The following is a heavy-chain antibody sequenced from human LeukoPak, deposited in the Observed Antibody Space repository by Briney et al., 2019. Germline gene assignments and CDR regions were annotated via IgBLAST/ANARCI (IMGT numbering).Heavy chain of an antibody. J-gene: IGHJ4*02. D-gene: IGHD6-13*01. V-gene: IGHV4-38-2*02. CDR1: GYSISSGYY. CDR2: IYHSGST. CDR3: AREGQQLVIDY. Sequence: SETLSLTCTVSGYSISSGYYWGWIRQPPGKGLEWIGSIYHSGSTYYNPSLKSRVTISVDTSKNQFSLKLSSVTAADTAVYYCAREGQQLVIDYWGQGTLVTVSS.